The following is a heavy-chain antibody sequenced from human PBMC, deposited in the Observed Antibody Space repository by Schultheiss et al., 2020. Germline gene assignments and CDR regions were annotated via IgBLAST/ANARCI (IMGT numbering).Heavy chain of an antibody. CDR3: AKDRPNYDRPGGGMDV. J-gene: IGHJ6*02. D-gene: IGHD3-22*01. CDR1: GFTFSSYG. CDR2: ISYDGSNK. Sequence: GGSLRLSCAASGFTFSSYGMHWVRQAPGKGLEWVAVISYDGSNKYYADSVKGRFTISRDNSKNTLYLQMNSLRPEDTAVYSCAKDRPNYDRPGGGMDVWGQGTTVTVSS. V-gene: IGHV3-30*18.